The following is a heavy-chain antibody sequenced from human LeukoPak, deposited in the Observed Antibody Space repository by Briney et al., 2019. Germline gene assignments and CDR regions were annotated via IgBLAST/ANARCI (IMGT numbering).Heavy chain of an antibody. CDR1: GFTFSSYA. CDR2: ISGSGGST. D-gene: IGHD1-26*01. CDR3: AKGRVGATRYYFDY. J-gene: IGHJ4*02. V-gene: IGHV3-23*01. Sequence: QSGGSLRLSCAASGFTFSSYAMSWVRQAPGKGLEWVSAISGSGGSTYCADSVKGRFTISRDNSKNTLYLQMNSLRAEDTAVYYCAKGRVGATRYYFDYWGQGTLVTVSS.